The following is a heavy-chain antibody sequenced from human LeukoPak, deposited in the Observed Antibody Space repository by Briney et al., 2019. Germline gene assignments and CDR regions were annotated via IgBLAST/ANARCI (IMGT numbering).Heavy chain of an antibody. J-gene: IGHJ4*02. Sequence: PSETLSLTCTVSGGSMSGHYWSWIRQPAGKGLEWIGRIYTSGSTNYNPSLKSRVTISVDTSKNQFSLKLSSVTAADTAVYYCARLYEGKRPPDYWGQGTLVTVSS. CDR3: ARLYEGKRPPDY. CDR2: IYTSGST. CDR1: GGSMSGHY. V-gene: IGHV4-4*07. D-gene: IGHD2-8*01.